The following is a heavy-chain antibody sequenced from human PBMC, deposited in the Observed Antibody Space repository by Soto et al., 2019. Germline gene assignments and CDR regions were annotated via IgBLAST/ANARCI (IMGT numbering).Heavy chain of an antibody. CDR3: AKDVFLGDYVSPLYYYGMDV. V-gene: IGHV3-23*01. D-gene: IGHD4-17*01. J-gene: IGHJ6*02. CDR1: GFTFSSYA. Sequence: GGSLRLSCAASGFTFSSYAMNWVRQAPGKGLEWVSSISGSGGSTYYADSVKGRFTISRGNSKNTLYLQMNSLRAEDTAVYYCAKDVFLGDYVSPLYYYGMDVWGQGTTVTVSS. CDR2: ISGSGGST.